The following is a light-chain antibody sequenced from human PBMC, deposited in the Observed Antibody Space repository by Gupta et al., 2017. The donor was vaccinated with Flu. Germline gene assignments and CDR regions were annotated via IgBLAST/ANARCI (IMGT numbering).Light chain of an antibody. CDR1: QDISDH. Sequence: DIQMTQSPSSLSAYVVDTITITCRASQDISDHLVWYQQKPGRPPSLLIYSAFTLQSGVPRRVTGSGYGTHFTLTISSLQPEDVATYYCQRYNSAPRTFGPGTKVEIK. CDR2: SAF. J-gene: IGKJ3*01. V-gene: IGKV1-27*01. CDR3: QRYNSAPRT.